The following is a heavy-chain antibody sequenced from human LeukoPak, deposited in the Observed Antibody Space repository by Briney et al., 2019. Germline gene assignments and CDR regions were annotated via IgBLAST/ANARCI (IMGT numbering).Heavy chain of an antibody. CDR2: ISSSSSTI. Sequence: GGPLRLSCAASGFTFSSYSMNWVRQAPGKGLEWVSYISSSSSTIYYADSVKGRFTISRDNAKNSLYLQMNSLRAEDTAVYYCARDWEGHIVVVPAAISGHGAFDIWGQGTMVTVSS. CDR1: GFTFSSYS. D-gene: IGHD2-2*02. CDR3: ARDWEGHIVVVPAAISGHGAFDI. V-gene: IGHV3-48*01. J-gene: IGHJ3*02.